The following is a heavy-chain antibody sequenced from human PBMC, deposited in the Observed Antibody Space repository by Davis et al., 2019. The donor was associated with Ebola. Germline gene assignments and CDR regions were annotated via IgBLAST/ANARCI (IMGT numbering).Heavy chain of an antibody. J-gene: IGHJ4*02. CDR1: GFTFSSYW. Sequence: GESLKIPCAASGFTFSSYWMHRVRQAPGKGLVWVSRINSDGSSTSYADSVKGRFPISRDNSKNTLYLQMNSLRAEDTAVYYCARGLRWLQPNFDYWGQGTLVTVSS. CDR2: INSDGSST. D-gene: IGHD5-24*01. CDR3: ARGLRWLQPNFDY. V-gene: IGHV3-74*01.